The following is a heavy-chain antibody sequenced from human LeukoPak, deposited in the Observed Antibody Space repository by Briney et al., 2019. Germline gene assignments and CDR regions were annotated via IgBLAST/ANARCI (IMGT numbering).Heavy chain of an antibody. CDR1: GDSVSSNSAA. CDR2: TYYRSKWYN. D-gene: IGHD2-15*01. CDR3: ARDRLIVAHSYYYYYGMDV. Sequence: SQTLSLTCAISGDSVSSNSAAWNWIRQSPSRGLEWLGRTYYRSKWYNDYAVSVKSRITINPDTSKNQFSLQLNSVTPEDTAVYYCARDRLIVAHSYYYYYGMDVWGQGTTVTVSS. V-gene: IGHV6-1*01. J-gene: IGHJ6*02.